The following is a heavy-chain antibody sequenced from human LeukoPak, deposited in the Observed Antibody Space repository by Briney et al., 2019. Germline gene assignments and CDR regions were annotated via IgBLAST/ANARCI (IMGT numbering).Heavy chain of an antibody. V-gene: IGHV3-23*01. J-gene: IGHJ3*01. CDR3: VRDGGACGHDCTRAFDV. CDR1: GFTFSNDG. D-gene: IGHD2-21*02. CDR2: ISGSGGST. Sequence: PGGSLRLSCAASGFTFSNDGMHWVRQAPGKGLEWVSGISGSGGSTYYADSVKGRFTISRDNSKNTLYLQMNSLRAEDTAVYYCVRDGGACGHDCTRAFDVGGQGTMVTVSS.